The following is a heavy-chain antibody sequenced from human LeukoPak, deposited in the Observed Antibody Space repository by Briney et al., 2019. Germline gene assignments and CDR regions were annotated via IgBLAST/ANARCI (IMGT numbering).Heavy chain of an antibody. D-gene: IGHD6-13*01. CDR2: IRQDGNKI. CDR1: GFIFSTYW. J-gene: IGHJ1*01. Sequence: GGSLRLSCAASGFIFSTYWMSWVRQAPGKGLEWVANIRQDGNKIYYVDSVKGRFTISRDNAKNSLYLQMNSLRAEDTAVYYCARDPSIAAAGTEYFQHWGQGTLVTVSS. CDR3: ARDPSIAAAGTEYFQH. V-gene: IGHV3-7*01.